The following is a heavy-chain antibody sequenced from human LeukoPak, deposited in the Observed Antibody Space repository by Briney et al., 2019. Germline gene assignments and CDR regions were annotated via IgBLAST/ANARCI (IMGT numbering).Heavy chain of an antibody. Sequence: ASGKVSCKASRGTFSSYAITWVRQAPGQRLGWMGGIIPFFGTAKYAQKFQGRVRITADQYTSTDYMELSSLRSEDPAVCYCARQTVYYGSGSYSKWLDLWGQGTLVSVSS. J-gene: IGHJ5*02. V-gene: IGHV1-69*13. CDR2: IIPFFGTA. D-gene: IGHD3-10*01. CDR1: RGTFSSYA. CDR3: ARQTVYYGSGSYSKWLDL.